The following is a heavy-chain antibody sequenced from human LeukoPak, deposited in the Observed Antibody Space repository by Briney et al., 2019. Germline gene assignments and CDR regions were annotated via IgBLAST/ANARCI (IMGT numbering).Heavy chain of an antibody. CDR1: SGSISSSSYY. CDR3: ARDGEGYCSGGSCFGY. Sequence: MPSETLSLTCTVSSGSISSSSYYWGWIRQPPGKGLEWIGSIYYSGSTYYNPSLKSRVTISVDTSKNQFSLKLSSVTAADTAVYYCARDGEGYCSGGSCFGYWGQGTLVTVSS. V-gene: IGHV4-39*07. J-gene: IGHJ4*02. D-gene: IGHD2-15*01. CDR2: IYYSGST.